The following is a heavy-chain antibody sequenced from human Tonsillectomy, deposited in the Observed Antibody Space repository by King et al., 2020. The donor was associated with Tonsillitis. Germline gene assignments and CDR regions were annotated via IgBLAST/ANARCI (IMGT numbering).Heavy chain of an antibody. J-gene: IGHJ2*01. CDR1: GYTFTGYY. Sequence: QLVQSGAEVKKPGASVKVSCKASGYTFTGYYLHWLRQAPGQGLEWMGWIDPNSGGTNYAQKFQGRVTMTRDTSISTAYMELSRLTSDDTAVYYCARGPAPSGNRYFDLWGRGTLVPV. CDR2: IDPNSGGT. D-gene: IGHD1-14*01. CDR3: ARGPAPSGNRYFDL. V-gene: IGHV1-2*02.